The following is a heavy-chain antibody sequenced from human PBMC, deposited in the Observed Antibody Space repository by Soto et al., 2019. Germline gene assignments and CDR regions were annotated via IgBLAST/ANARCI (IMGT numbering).Heavy chain of an antibody. V-gene: IGHV3-30-3*01. CDR1: GFTFSTFA. CDR3: ARDHIVSTLAGAFDI. CDR2: VSADGAHE. Sequence: QLQLAESGGGVVQPGTSLRLSCAASGFTFSTFAMHWVRQAPGKGLEWVAVVSADGAHEYYADSVKGRFTISRDNSKNTVYLQMNSLRAEDTAMFYCARDHIVSTLAGAFDIWGQGTMVTVSS. J-gene: IGHJ3*02. D-gene: IGHD6-19*01.